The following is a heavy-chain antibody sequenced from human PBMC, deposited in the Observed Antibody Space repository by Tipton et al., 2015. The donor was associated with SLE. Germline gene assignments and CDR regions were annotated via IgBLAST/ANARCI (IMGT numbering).Heavy chain of an antibody. CDR1: GCSISSYY. J-gene: IGHJ4*02. Sequence: TLSLTCTVSGCSISSYYWSWIRQPPGKGLEWVGYIYYSGSTNYNPPLRSRVTISVDTAKNQFSLKLSSVTAAATAVYYCAIQAVVGASYFDYWGQGTLVTVSS. CDR2: IYYSGST. D-gene: IGHD1-26*01. CDR3: AIQAVVGASYFDY. V-gene: IGHV4-59*01.